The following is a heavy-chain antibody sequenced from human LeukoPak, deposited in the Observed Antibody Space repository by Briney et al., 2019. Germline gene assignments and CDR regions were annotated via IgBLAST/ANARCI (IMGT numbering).Heavy chain of an antibody. CDR1: GFIFSNYE. CDR2: ISSTGSDI. D-gene: IGHD1-26*01. J-gene: IGHJ4*02. V-gene: IGHV3-48*03. Sequence: GGSLRLSCAGSGFIFSNYEMNWVRQAPGKGLEWVSYISSTGSDIYYADSVKGRFTISRDNAENSLFLQMNSLRAEDTAVYYCARDLPTGTYRAYFDDWGQGTLVTVSS. CDR3: ARDLPTGTYRAYFDD.